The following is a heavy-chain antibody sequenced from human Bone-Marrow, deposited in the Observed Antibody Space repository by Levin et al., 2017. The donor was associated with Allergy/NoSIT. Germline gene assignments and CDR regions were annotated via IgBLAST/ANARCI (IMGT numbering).Heavy chain of an antibody. CDR3: ARGITIFGVVLAVNDAFDI. CDR1: GGSISSGIYF. Sequence: SQTLSLTCTVSGGSISSGIYFWSWIRLLPGKGLEWIGYVSYSVITFYNPSLKSRVTISVDTSKKLFSLNLSSVTAADTAVYYCARGITIFGVVLAVNDAFDIWGQGTMVTVSS. D-gene: IGHD3-3*01. CDR2: VSYSVIT. V-gene: IGHV4-31*02. J-gene: IGHJ3*02.